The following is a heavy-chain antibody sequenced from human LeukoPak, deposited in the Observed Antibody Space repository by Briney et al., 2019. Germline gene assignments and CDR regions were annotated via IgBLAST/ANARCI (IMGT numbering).Heavy chain of an antibody. CDR3: VKEGTSAYFDA. D-gene: IGHD3-9*01. V-gene: IGHV3-23*01. Sequence: GGSLRLSCAASGFTFSIYAMSWVRQAPGKGLEWFSEIYGSGRRTYYADFLKGRFTISRDNSKNTVYLQMNSLRAEDTAVYYCVKEGTSAYFDAWGQGTLVTVSS. CDR1: GFTFSIYA. J-gene: IGHJ4*02. CDR2: IYGSGRRT.